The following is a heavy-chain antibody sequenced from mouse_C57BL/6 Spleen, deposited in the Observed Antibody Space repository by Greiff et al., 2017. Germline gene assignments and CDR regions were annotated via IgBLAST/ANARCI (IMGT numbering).Heavy chain of an antibody. CDR2: IGPGRGST. J-gene: IGHJ4*01. D-gene: IGHD2-3*01. V-gene: IGHV1-77*01. Sequence: QVQLQHSGAELVKPGASVKISCKASGYTFTDYYINWVKQRPGQGLEWIGKIGPGRGSTDSKESVKGKATLTADKSSSTAYMQLSSLTSEDSAVYFCARLPWLLRGGFYAMDYWGQGTSVTVSS. CDR1: GYTFTDYY. CDR3: ARLPWLLRGGFYAMDY.